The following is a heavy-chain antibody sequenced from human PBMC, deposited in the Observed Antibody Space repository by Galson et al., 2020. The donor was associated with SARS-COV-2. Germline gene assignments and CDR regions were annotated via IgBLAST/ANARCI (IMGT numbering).Heavy chain of an antibody. CDR2: INWNGGST. CDR1: GFTFDDYG. D-gene: IGHD3-10*01. Sequence: GGSLRLSCAASGFTFDDYGMSWVRQAPGKGPEWVSGINWNGGSTGYADSVKGRFTISRDNAKNSLYLQMNSLRAEDTALYYCARTGALLWFGELFFDYWGQGTLVTVSS. V-gene: IGHV3-20*04. CDR3: ARTGALLWFGELFFDY. J-gene: IGHJ4*02.